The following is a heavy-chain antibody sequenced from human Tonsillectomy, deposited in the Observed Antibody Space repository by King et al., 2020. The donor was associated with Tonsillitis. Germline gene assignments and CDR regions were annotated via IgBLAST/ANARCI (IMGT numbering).Heavy chain of an antibody. CDR1: GFSLSTSGMC. Sequence: VTLKESGPALVKPTQTLTLTCTFSGFSLSTSGMCVSWIRQPPGKALEWLALIDWDDVKYYSTSLKTRLTISKDTSKNQVVLTMTNMDPVDTATYYCARCGGVARAFDYWGQGTLVTVSS. J-gene: IGHJ4*02. D-gene: IGHD3-3*01. CDR2: IDWDDVK. V-gene: IGHV2-70*01. CDR3: ARCGGVARAFDY.